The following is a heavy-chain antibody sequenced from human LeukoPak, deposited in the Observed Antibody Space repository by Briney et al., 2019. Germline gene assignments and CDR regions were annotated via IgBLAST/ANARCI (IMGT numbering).Heavy chain of an antibody. Sequence: SETLSLTCTVSGGSVSSGSYYWSWIRQPPGKGLEWIGCIYYSGSTNYNPSLKSRVTISVDTSKNQFSLKLSSVTAADTAVYYCARADLYCSGGSCYSDWFDPWGQGTLVTVSS. CDR1: GGSVSSGSYY. CDR3: ARADLYCSGGSCYSDWFDP. CDR2: IYYSGST. D-gene: IGHD2-15*01. J-gene: IGHJ5*02. V-gene: IGHV4-61*01.